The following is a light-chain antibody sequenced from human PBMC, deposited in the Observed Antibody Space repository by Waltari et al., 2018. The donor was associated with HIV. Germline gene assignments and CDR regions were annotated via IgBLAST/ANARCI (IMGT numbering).Light chain of an antibody. CDR3: QQYSTHYA. CDR2: MTS. Sequence: QMTQSPSNLSASVGDTVIITCRASQDIDKWLAWYEQKPGRAPKLLISMTSVLESGVPSRFRGSGSGTTFTLTITGLQPDDIGTYFCQQYSTHYAFGQGTRVE. V-gene: IGKV1-5*03. CDR1: QDIDKW. J-gene: IGKJ2*01.